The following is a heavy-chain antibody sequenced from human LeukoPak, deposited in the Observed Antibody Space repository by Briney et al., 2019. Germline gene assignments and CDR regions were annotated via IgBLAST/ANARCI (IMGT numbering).Heavy chain of an antibody. CDR1: GFTFSSYA. V-gene: IGHV3-23*01. CDR2: ISGSGGST. D-gene: IGHD4-11*01. Sequence: GGSLRLSCAASGFTFSSYAMGWVRQAPGKGLEWVSAISGSGGSTYYADSVKGRFTISRDNSKNTLYLQMNSLRAEDTAVYYCAKDHDYSNYGFWFDPWGQGTLVTVSS. J-gene: IGHJ5*02. CDR3: AKDHDYSNYGFWFDP.